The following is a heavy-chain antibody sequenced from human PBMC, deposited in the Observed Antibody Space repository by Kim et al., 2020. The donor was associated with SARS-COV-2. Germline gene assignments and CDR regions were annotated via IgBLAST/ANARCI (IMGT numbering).Heavy chain of an antibody. CDR3: ARAQTVLRYFDWLVSSTFDP. V-gene: IGHV4-59*01. D-gene: IGHD3-9*01. J-gene: IGHJ5*02. Sequence: RVTISVDTSKNQFSLKLSSVTAADTAVYYCARAQTVLRYFDWLVSSTFDPWGQGTLVTVSS.